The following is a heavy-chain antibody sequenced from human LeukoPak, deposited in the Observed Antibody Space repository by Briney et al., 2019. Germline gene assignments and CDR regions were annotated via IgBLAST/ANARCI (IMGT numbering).Heavy chain of an antibody. CDR2: IYPGDSDT. Sequence: GESLKISCKGSGYSFTSYWIGWVRQMLGKGLEWMGIIYPGDSDTRYSPSFQGQVTISADKSISTAYLQWSSLKASDTAMYYCARHGPQLPSPSYMDVWGKGTTVTVSS. V-gene: IGHV5-51*01. J-gene: IGHJ6*03. CDR3: ARHGPQLPSPSYMDV. CDR1: GYSFTSYW. D-gene: IGHD2-2*01.